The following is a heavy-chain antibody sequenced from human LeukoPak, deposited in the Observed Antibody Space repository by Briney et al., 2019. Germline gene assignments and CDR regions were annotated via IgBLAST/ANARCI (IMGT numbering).Heavy chain of an antibody. D-gene: IGHD2-2*02. J-gene: IGHJ4*02. CDR1: GGSISSYY. CDR2: IYTSGST. V-gene: IGHV4-4*07. CDR3: ARDYCSSTSCYTSPSDD. Sequence: SETLSLTCTVSGGSISSYYWSWIRQPAGKGLEWIGRIYTSGSTNYNPSLKSRVTMSVDTSKNQFSLKLSSVTAADTAVYYCARDYCSSTSCYTSPSDDWGQGTLVTVSS.